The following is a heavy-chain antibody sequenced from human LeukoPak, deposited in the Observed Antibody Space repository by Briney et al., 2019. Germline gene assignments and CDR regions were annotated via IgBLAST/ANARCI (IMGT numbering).Heavy chain of an antibody. J-gene: IGHJ4*02. CDR1: GFTGSSNY. V-gene: IGHV3-66*01. CDR3: TRGETNPFDY. D-gene: IGHD1-14*01. Sequence: QPGGSLRLSCAASGFTGSSNYMSWVRQAPGKGLEWVSVIYSGGSTYYADSVKGRFTISRDYSKNTLFLQMNSLRADDTAVNYCTRGETNPFDYWGQGILVTVSS. CDR2: IYSGGST.